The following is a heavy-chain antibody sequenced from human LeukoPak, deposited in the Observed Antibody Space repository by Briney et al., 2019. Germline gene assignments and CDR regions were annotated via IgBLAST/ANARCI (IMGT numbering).Heavy chain of an antibody. V-gene: IGHV3-53*01. CDR2: IYSGGST. D-gene: IGHD3-10*01. J-gene: IGHJ3*02. CDR3: ARVRITMVRGVTDAFDI. CDR1: GFTVSSNY. Sequence: GGSLRLSCAASGFTVSSNYMSWVRQAPGKGLEWVSVIYSGGSTYYADSVKGRFTISRDNSKNTLYLQMNSLRAEDTAVYYCARVRITMVRGVTDAFDIWGQGTMVTVSS.